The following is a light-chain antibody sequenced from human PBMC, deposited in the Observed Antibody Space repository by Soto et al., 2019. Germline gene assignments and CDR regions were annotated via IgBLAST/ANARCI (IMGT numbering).Light chain of an antibody. J-gene: IGLJ3*02. V-gene: IGLV3-21*04. Sequence: SYELTQPPSVSVAPGKTARITCGGDNIGRKSVHWFQQKPGQAPVLVIYYDSDRPSGIPERFSGSNSGNTATLTISRVEAGDEADYSCQVWDSSSDHRVFGGGTKLTVL. CDR1: NIGRKS. CDR2: YDS. CDR3: QVWDSSSDHRV.